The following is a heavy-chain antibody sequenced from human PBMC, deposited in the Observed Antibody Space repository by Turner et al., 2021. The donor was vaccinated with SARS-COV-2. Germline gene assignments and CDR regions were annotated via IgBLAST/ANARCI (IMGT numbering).Heavy chain of an antibody. CDR2: INSDGTIT. J-gene: IGHJ4*02. CDR1: GFTLSSYW. V-gene: IGHV3-74*01. Sequence: EVQLVESGGGLVQPGGSLRLSCAASGFTLSSYWMNWVRQAPGKGLVWVSRINSDGTITTYADSVKGRFTISRDNAKNTLYLQMNSLRAEDTAVYYCANLWFGELSTDYWGQGTLVTVSS. CDR3: ANLWFGELSTDY. D-gene: IGHD3-10*01.